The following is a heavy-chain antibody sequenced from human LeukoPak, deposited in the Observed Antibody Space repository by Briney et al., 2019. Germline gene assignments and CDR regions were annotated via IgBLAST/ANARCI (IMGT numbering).Heavy chain of an antibody. D-gene: IGHD6-6*01. CDR2: INPNSGGT. J-gene: IGHJ4*02. Sequence: ASVKVSCKASGYTFTGYYMHWVRQAPGQGLEWMGWINPNSGGTNYAQKFQGRVTMTRDTSISTAYMELSRLRSDDTAVYYCARRMYGSSSPDYWGQGTLVTVSS. CDR3: ARRMYGSSSPDY. CDR1: GYTFTGYY. V-gene: IGHV1-2*02.